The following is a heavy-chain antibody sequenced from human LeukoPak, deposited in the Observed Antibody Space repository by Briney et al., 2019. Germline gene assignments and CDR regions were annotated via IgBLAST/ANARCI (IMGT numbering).Heavy chain of an antibody. CDR1: GYSFTGYY. CDR3: ARDHKGVLDY. D-gene: IGHD3-10*01. CDR2: INPNSGGT. V-gene: IGHV1-2*06. J-gene: IGHJ4*02. Sequence: ASVKVSCKASGYSFTGYYMHWVRQAPGQGLEWMGRINPNSGGTNYAQKFQGRVTMTRDTSISTAYMELSRLRSDDTAAYYCARDHKGVLDYWGQGTLVTVSS.